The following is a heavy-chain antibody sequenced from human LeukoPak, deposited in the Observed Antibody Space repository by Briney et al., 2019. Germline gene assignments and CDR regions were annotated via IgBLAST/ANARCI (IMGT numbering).Heavy chain of an antibody. CDR2: IKQDGSEK. CDR1: GFTFSSSW. J-gene: IGHJ5*02. Sequence: PGGSLRLSCAASGFTFSSSWMSWVRQAPGKGLEWVAIIKQDGSEKYYVDSVKGRFTISRDNARNSLYLQMNSLRAEDTAVYYCARDDGDGYNNWFDPWGQGTLVTVSS. V-gene: IGHV3-7*01. CDR3: ARDDGDGYNNWFDP. D-gene: IGHD5-24*01.